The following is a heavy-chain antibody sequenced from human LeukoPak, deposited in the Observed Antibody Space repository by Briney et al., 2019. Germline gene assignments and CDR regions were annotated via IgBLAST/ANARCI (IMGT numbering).Heavy chain of an antibody. CDR3: ARVRGSGGSWRDFDY. CDR1: GFTFSSYE. Sequence: GGPLRLSCAASGFTFSSYEMNWVRQAPGKGLEWVSYISSSGSTIYYADSVKGRFTISRDNARNSLYLQMNSLRAEDTAVYYCARVRGSGGSWRDFDYWGQGTLVTVSS. D-gene: IGHD2-15*01. CDR2: ISSSGSTI. J-gene: IGHJ4*02. V-gene: IGHV3-48*03.